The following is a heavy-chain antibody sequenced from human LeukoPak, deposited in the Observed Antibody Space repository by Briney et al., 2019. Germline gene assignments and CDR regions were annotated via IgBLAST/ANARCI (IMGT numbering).Heavy chain of an antibody. Sequence: SETLSLTCTVSGGSISSSSYYWGWIRQPPGKGLEWIGSIYHSGSTYYNPSLKSRVTISVDRSKNQFSLKLSSVTAADTAVYYCASYSSGWLDAFDIWGQGTMVTVSS. CDR1: GGSISSSSYY. CDR2: IYHSGST. V-gene: IGHV4-39*07. D-gene: IGHD6-19*01. J-gene: IGHJ3*02. CDR3: ASYSSGWLDAFDI.